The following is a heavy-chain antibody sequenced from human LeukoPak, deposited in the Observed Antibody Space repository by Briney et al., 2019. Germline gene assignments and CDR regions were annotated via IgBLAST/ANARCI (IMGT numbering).Heavy chain of an antibody. CDR2: ISSSGIAK. D-gene: IGHD3-22*01. CDR1: GFIFSDTY. CDR3: ARGDSSACPDY. V-gene: IGHV3-11*01. Sequence: GGSLRLSCAASGFIFSDTYMSWIRQAPGKGLEWVSYISSSGIAKNYADSVKGRFTISRDNANNSLYLQMNDLRADDTAVYYCARGDSSACPDYWGQGTLVTVSS. J-gene: IGHJ4*02.